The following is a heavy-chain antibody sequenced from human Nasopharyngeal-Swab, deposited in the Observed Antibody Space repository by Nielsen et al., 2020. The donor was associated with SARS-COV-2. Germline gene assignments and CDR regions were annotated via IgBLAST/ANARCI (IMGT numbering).Heavy chain of an antibody. V-gene: IGHV1-18*01. D-gene: IGHD3-3*01. CDR3: ARHGVAEDY. Sequence: ASVKVSCKASGYIFTSYDISWVRQARGQWLEWMGCIGAYNGNTNYAQKFQDRVTMTTDTSTSTVYMELRSLRSDDTAVYYCARHGVAEDYWGQGTLVTVSS. J-gene: IGHJ4*02. CDR1: GYIFTSYD. CDR2: IGAYNGNT.